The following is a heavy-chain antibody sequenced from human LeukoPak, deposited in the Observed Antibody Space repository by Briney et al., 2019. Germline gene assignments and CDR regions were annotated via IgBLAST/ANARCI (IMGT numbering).Heavy chain of an antibody. CDR2: IFYSGST. J-gene: IGHJ4*02. D-gene: IGHD6-19*01. V-gene: IGHV4-59*08. CDR3: AAQRRESSAWYYIDY. Sequence: PSETLSLTCTVSGGSISTYYRTWIRQPPGKGLEWIGYIFYSGSTKYNPSLKSRVTISVDTSKKQFSLKLSSVTAADTAVYYCAAQRRESSAWYYIDYWGQGTLVTVSS. CDR1: GGSISTYY.